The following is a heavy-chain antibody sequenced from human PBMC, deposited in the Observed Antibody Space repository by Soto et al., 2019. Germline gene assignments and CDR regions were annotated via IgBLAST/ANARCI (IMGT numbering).Heavy chain of an antibody. CDR3: ANDSIYDFWRMGPYCYYMDV. CDR2: ISGSGGST. J-gene: IGHJ6*03. V-gene: IGHV3-23*01. CDR1: GFTFSSYA. Sequence: GGSLRLSCAASGFTFSSYAMSWVRQAPGKGLEWVSAISGSGGSTCYADSVKGRFTISRDNSKNKMYLQMNSLRDKDTAVYYCANDSIYDFWRMGPYCYYMDVWGKGTTVTVSS. D-gene: IGHD3-3*01.